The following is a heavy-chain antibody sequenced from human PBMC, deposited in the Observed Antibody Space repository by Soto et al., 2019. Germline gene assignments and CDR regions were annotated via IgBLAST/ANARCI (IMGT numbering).Heavy chain of an antibody. V-gene: IGHV3-30-3*01. D-gene: IGHD4-17*01. J-gene: IGHJ4*02. Sequence: QVQLVESGGGVVQPGRSLRLSCAASGFTFSSYAMHWVRQAPGKGLGWVAVISYDGSNKYYADSVKGRFTISRDNSKNTLYLQMNSLRAEDTAVYYCARSDYGDYIDYWGQGTLVTVSS. CDR3: ARSDYGDYIDY. CDR1: GFTFSSYA. CDR2: ISYDGSNK.